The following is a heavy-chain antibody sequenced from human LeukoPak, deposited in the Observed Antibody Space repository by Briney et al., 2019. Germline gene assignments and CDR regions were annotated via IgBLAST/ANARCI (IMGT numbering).Heavy chain of an antibody. CDR2: INHSGST. D-gene: IGHD6-19*01. CDR1: GGSFSGYY. V-gene: IGHV4-34*01. J-gene: IGHJ4*02. CDR3: ARRRGQWLVDY. Sequence: SETLSLTCAVYGGSFSGYYWSWIRQPPGKGREWIGEINHSGSTNYNPSLKSRVTISVDTSKNQFSLKLSSVTAADTAVYYCARRRGQWLVDYWGQGTLVTVSS.